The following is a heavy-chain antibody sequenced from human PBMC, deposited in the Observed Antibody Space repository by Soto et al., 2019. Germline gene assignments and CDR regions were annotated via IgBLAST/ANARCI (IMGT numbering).Heavy chain of an antibody. J-gene: IGHJ4*02. V-gene: IGHV4-34*01. CDR1: GGSFSGYY. D-gene: IGHD1-26*01. CDR3: ARGNATSQSIDY. CDR2: INHSGST. Sequence: PSETLSLTCAVYGGSFSGYYWSWIRQPPGKGLEWIGEINHSGSTNYNPSLKSRVTISVDTSKNQFSLKLSSVTAADTAVYYCARGNATSQSIDYWGQGTLVTVSS.